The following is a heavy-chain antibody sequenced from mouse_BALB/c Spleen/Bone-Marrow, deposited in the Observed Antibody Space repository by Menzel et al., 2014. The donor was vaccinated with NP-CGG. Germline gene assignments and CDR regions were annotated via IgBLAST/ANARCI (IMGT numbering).Heavy chain of an antibody. D-gene: IGHD2-4*01. Sequence: VQLKESGGGLVKSGGSLKLSCAASGFGFXSYGMSWVRQTPEKRLEWVATISGGGSYTFYPDSVKGRFTISRDNAKNNLYLQLSSLRSEDTALYYCARHAYYDQTEVSFVYWGQGTLVTVSA. CDR2: ISGGGSYT. V-gene: IGHV5-9-2*01. CDR1: GFGFXSYG. J-gene: IGHJ3*01. CDR3: ARHAYYDQTEVSFVY.